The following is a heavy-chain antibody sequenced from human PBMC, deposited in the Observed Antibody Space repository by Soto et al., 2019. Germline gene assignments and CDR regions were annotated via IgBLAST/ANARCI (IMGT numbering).Heavy chain of an antibody. D-gene: IGHD5-18*01. CDR1: GYGFIGYY. J-gene: IGHJ4*02. Sequence: QVLLVQSGAEVKKPGASVKVSCKASGYGFIGYYIHWVRQAPGQGLEWMGWINPNSGGTNYARKFQGWVTMTRDTSISTAYMEVRRLKPDDPAVYYCARVGGYNYGFSYDYWGQGTLVTVFS. V-gene: IGHV1-2*04. CDR3: ARVGGYNYGFSYDY. CDR2: INPNSGGT.